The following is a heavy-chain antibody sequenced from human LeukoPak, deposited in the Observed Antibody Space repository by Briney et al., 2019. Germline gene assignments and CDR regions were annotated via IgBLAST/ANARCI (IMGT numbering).Heavy chain of an antibody. J-gene: IGHJ6*03. Sequence: PSETLSLTCTVSGGSISSYYWSWIRQPAGKGLEWIGRIYTSGSTNYNPSLKSRVTMSVDTSKNQFSLKLSSVTAADTAVYYCARIYYYDSSGYYPYYYYMDVWGKGTTVTVSS. V-gene: IGHV4-4*07. D-gene: IGHD3-22*01. CDR3: ARIYYYDSSGYYPYYYYMDV. CDR1: GGSISSYY. CDR2: IYTSGST.